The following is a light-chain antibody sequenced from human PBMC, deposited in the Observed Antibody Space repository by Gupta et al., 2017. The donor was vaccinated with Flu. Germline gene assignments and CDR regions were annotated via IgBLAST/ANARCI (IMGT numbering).Light chain of an antibody. CDR3: SSYTSRNSLE. CDR1: SSDVGGYNY. J-gene: IGLJ3*02. V-gene: IGLV2-14*01. Sequence: SALTQPASVSGSPGQSITNSFTVTSSDVGGYNYVSWYQHHPGKAPKLMFYEVINRPSGVSNRFSGSSSGNASFLTIAGHQAEDEADYYRSSYTSRNSLEFGGGTKLTVL. CDR2: EVI.